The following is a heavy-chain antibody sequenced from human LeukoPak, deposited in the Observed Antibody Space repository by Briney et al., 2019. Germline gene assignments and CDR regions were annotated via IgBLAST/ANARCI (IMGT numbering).Heavy chain of an antibody. Sequence: SETLSLTCTVSGGSISSYYWSWIRQPPGKGLEWIGYIYYSGSTNYNPSLKSRVTISVDTSKNQFSLKLSSVTAADTAVYYCARDSLNYYGSGSYDYWGQGTLVTVSS. D-gene: IGHD3-10*01. CDR3: ARDSLNYYGSGSYDY. J-gene: IGHJ4*02. CDR2: IYYSGST. V-gene: IGHV4-59*12. CDR1: GGSISSYY.